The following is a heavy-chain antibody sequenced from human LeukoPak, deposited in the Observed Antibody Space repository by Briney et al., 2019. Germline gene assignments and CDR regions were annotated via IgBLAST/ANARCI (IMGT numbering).Heavy chain of an antibody. D-gene: IGHD5-18*01. CDR1: GFTFSSYW. CDR2: IYSGGST. Sequence: GGSLRLSCAASGFTFSSYWMHWVRQAPGKELEWVSVIYSGGSTYYADSVKGRFTISRDNSKNTLYLQMNSLRAEDTAVYYCAREAGSYGDDYYFDYWGQGTLVTVSS. J-gene: IGHJ4*02. CDR3: AREAGSYGDDYYFDY. V-gene: IGHV3-53*01.